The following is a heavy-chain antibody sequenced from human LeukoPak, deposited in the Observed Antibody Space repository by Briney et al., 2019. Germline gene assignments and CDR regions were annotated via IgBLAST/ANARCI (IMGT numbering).Heavy chain of an antibody. CDR1: GFTFSSYA. CDR2: ISYDGSNK. D-gene: IGHD5-12*01. Sequence: GGSLRLSCAASGFTFSSYAMPWVRQAPGKGLEWVAVISYDGSNKYYADSVKGRFTISRDNSKNTLYLQMNSLRAEDTAVYYCAGNPVLLSGYDPHYWGQGTLVTVSS. V-gene: IGHV3-30-3*01. CDR3: AGNPVLLSGYDPHY. J-gene: IGHJ4*02.